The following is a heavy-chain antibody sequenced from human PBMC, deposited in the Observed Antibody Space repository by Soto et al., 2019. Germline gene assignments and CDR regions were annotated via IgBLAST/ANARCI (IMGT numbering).Heavy chain of an antibody. Sequence: EVQLVDSGGGLVQPGGSLRLSCAAYGFTFNNYYMVWVRQAPGRGLEWVANINQDGSAKYYVDSVKGRFTISRDNAKSSLYLQINSLRAEDTATYYCGRGFGGTHWGQGSLVTVSS. D-gene: IGHD2-15*01. V-gene: IGHV3-7*05. J-gene: IGHJ4*02. CDR1: GFTFNNYY. CDR2: INQDGSAK. CDR3: GRGFGGTH.